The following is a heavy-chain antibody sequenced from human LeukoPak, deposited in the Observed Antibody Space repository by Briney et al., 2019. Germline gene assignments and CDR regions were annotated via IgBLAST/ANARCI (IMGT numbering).Heavy chain of an antibody. J-gene: IGHJ6*03. Sequence: SVKVSCKASGYTFTGYYMHWVRQAPGQGLEWMGGIIPIFGTANYAQKFQGRVTITADKSTSTAYMELSSLRSEDTAVYYCARGAAAPYYYYMDVWGKGTTVTVSS. CDR3: ARGAAAPYYYYMDV. CDR1: GYTFTGYY. CDR2: IIPIFGTA. D-gene: IGHD6-13*01. V-gene: IGHV1-69*06.